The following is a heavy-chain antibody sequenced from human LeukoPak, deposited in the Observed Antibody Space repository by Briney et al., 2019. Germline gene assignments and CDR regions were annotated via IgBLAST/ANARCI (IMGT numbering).Heavy chain of an antibody. V-gene: IGHV3-21*01. CDR2: ISSSSSYI. Sequence: GGSLRLSCAASGFTFSSYSMNWVRQAPGKGLEWVSSISSSSSYIYYADSVKGRFTISRDNAKNSLYLQMNSLRAEDTAVYYCARGIGSENWFDPSGQGTLVTVSS. CDR3: ARGIGSENWFDP. J-gene: IGHJ5*02. CDR1: GFTFSSYS. D-gene: IGHD6-25*01.